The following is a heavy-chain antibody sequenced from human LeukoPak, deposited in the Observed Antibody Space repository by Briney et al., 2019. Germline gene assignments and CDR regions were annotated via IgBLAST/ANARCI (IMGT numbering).Heavy chain of an antibody. J-gene: IGHJ4*02. CDR3: ARAAYGFWSGYSPFDY. CDR2: ISSSGSTI. CDR1: GFTFSDYY. D-gene: IGHD3-3*01. V-gene: IGHV3-11*04. Sequence: GGSLRLSCAASGFTFSDYYMSWIRQAPGKGLEWVSYISSSGSTIYYADSVKGRFTISRDNSKNTLYLQMNSLRAEDTAVYYCARAAYGFWSGYSPFDYWGQGTLVTVSS.